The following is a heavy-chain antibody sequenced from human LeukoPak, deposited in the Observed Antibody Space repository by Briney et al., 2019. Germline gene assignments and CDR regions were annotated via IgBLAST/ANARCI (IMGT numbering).Heavy chain of an antibody. J-gene: IGHJ4*02. D-gene: IGHD5-18*01. V-gene: IGHV4-61*01. CDR3: ARGRSYGFDFDS. CDR1: GVSINTCCYY. CDR2: KYYSGST. Sequence: SETLSLTCDVSGVSINTCCYYWTWIRQPPGKGLEWIGYKYYSGSTRYNSSLKSRLTISLDSSKNQFSLRLTSVTAADTAVYYCARGRSYGFDFDSWGPGTLVIVSS.